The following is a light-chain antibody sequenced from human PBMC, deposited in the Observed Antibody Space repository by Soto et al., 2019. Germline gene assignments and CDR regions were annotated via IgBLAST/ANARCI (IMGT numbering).Light chain of an antibody. V-gene: IGKV1-5*01. J-gene: IGKJ1*01. CDR2: DAS. CDR1: QSISSW. Sequence: DIPMTQSPSTLSASVGDRVTITCRASQSISSWLAWYQQKPGKAPKLLIYDASSLESGVPSRLSGSGSGTEFTLTISSLQPDDFATYYCQQYNSYSQTFGQGTKVEIK. CDR3: QQYNSYSQT.